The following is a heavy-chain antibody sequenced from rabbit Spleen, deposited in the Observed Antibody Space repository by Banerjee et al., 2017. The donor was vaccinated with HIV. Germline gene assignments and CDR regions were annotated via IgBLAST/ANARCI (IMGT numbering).Heavy chain of an antibody. CDR1: GFTLSSFY. V-gene: IGHV1S7*01. CDR2: IDPVFGIT. D-gene: IGHD8-1*01. Sequence: QLEESAGGLVQPGGSLKLSCKASGFTLSSFYMNWVRQAPGKGLEWIGYIDPVFGITYYANWVNGRFSISRENAQNTVFLQMTSLTAADTATYFCARDGVGGSYFALWGPGTLVTVS. CDR3: ARDGVGGSYFAL. J-gene: IGHJ6*01.